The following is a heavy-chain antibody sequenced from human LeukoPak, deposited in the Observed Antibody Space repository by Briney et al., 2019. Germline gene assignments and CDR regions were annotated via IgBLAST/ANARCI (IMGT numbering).Heavy chain of an antibody. J-gene: IGHJ4*03. CDR1: GGSISSGGYY. D-gene: IGHD3-22*01. CDR2: IYYSGST. V-gene: IGHV4-31*03. Sequence: PSQTLSLTCTVSGGSISSGGYYWSWIRQHPGKGLEWIGYIYYSGSTYYNPSLKSRVTISVDTSKNQFSLKLSSVTAADTAVYYCASRRWYYYDSSGSYFDYWGQGTTVTVSS. CDR3: ASRRWYYYDSSGSYFDY.